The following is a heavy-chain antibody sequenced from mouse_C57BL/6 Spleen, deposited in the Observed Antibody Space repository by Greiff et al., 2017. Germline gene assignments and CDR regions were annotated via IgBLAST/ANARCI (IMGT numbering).Heavy chain of an antibody. CDR3: AELWYSTGGAY. CDR2: INPYNGGT. V-gene: IGHV1-19*01. J-gene: IGHJ3*01. Sequence: VQLQQSGPVLVKPGASVKMSCKASGYTFTDYYMNWLKQSHGKSLEWIGVINPYNGGTSYNQKFKGKATLTVDKSSSTAYMELNSLTSEDSAVYCCAELWYSTGGAYWCQGTLVTVSA. D-gene: IGHD2-1*01. CDR1: GYTFTDYY.